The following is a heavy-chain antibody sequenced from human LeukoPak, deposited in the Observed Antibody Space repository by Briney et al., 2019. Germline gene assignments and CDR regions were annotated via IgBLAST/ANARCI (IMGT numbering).Heavy chain of an antibody. Sequence: GGSLRLSCAASGFTFSGFWMHWVRQAPGKGLVWVSCISFDGSDATYADSVKGRFTISRDNAKNSLYLQMNSLRAEDTAVYYCATDCSSTSCSSDYWGQGTLVTVSS. CDR2: ISFDGSDA. D-gene: IGHD2-2*01. V-gene: IGHV3-74*01. CDR3: ATDCSSTSCSSDY. J-gene: IGHJ4*02. CDR1: GFTFSGFW.